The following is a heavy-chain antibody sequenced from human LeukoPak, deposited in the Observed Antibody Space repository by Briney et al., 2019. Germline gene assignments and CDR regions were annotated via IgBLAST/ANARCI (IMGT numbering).Heavy chain of an antibody. Sequence: SETLSLTCAVSGGSFSGYFWTWIRQAPGKGLEWIGEINHSGSTNYNASLESQVTISVDTSKKQFSLNLNSVTAADTAVYYCARKFRNQFDSSGFFGFWGQGTLVTVSS. V-gene: IGHV4-34*01. CDR1: GGSFSGYF. CDR3: ARKFRNQFDSSGFFGF. D-gene: IGHD3-22*01. J-gene: IGHJ4*02. CDR2: INHSGST.